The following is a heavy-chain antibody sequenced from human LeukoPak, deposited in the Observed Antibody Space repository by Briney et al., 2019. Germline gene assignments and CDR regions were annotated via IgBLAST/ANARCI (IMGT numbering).Heavy chain of an antibody. D-gene: IGHD6-6*01. CDR2: IDWDDDK. V-gene: IGHV2-70*11. CDR1: GFSLSTSGMC. CDR3: ARIQCIAARPDY. Sequence: SGPTLVNPTQTLTLTCTFSGFSLSTSGMCVSWNRQPPGKALEWLARIDWDDDKYYSTSLKTRLTISKDTSKNQVVLTMTNMDPVDTATYYCARIQCIAARPDYWGQGTLVTVSS. J-gene: IGHJ4*02.